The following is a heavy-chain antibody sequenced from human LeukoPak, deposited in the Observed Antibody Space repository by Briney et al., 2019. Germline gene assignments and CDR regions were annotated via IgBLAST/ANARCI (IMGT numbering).Heavy chain of an antibody. D-gene: IGHD5-12*01. Sequence: ASVKVSCKASGYTFTGYYMHWVRQAPGQGLEWMGWINPNSGGTNYAQKFQGRVTMTRDTSISTAYMELGRLRSDDTAVYYCARGYILNDAFDIWGQGTMVTVSS. CDR1: GYTFTGYY. J-gene: IGHJ3*02. CDR3: ARGYILNDAFDI. CDR2: INPNSGGT. V-gene: IGHV1-2*02.